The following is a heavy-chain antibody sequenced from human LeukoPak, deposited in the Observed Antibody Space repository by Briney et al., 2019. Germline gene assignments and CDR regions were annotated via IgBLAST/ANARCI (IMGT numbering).Heavy chain of an antibody. CDR1: RFTFSNYG. V-gene: IGHV3-30*02. D-gene: IGHD1-26*01. Sequence: PGGSLRLSCAASRFTFSNYGMHWVRQAPGKGLEWVAVIQYDGSNKYYADSVKGRFTISRDNSKNTLYLRMNSLRAEDTAMYYCAKLRGSGTYNDALDIWGQGTLVTVSS. CDR2: IQYDGSNK. J-gene: IGHJ3*02. CDR3: AKLRGSGTYNDALDI.